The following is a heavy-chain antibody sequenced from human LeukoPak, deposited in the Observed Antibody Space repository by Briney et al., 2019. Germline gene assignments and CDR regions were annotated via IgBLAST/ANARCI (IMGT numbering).Heavy chain of an antibody. D-gene: IGHD3-10*01. CDR1: GGSISSGSYY. CDR2: IYTSGST. Sequence: SETLSLTCTVSGGSISSGSYYWSWIRQPAGKGLEWIGRIYTSGSTNYNPSLKSRVTISVDTSKNQFSLKLSSVTAADTAVYYCARYGSGIQEAYWGQGTLVTVSS. CDR3: ARYGSGIQEAY. J-gene: IGHJ4*02. V-gene: IGHV4-61*02.